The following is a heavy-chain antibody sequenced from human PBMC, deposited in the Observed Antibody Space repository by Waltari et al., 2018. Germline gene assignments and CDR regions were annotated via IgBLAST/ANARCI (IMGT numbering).Heavy chain of an antibody. J-gene: IGHJ4*02. Sequence: QVQLVQSGAEVKKPGASVKVSCKTSGYTFTGYYMYWVRQAPGQGLEWMGWVNPYSGGTAYAQKFQGRVTLTRDTANSTAYRGLNRLISDDSAMYYCATAPDAFQIINWGQGTLVTVSS. CDR3: ATAPDAFQIIN. CDR1: GYTFTGYY. D-gene: IGHD2-2*01. CDR2: VNPYSGGT. V-gene: IGHV1-2*02.